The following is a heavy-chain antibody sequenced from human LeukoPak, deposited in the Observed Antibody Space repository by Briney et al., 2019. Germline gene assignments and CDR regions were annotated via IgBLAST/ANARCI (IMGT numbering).Heavy chain of an antibody. J-gene: IGHJ4*02. CDR3: ARSLGDD. CDR2: INQYGSEK. Sequence: PGGSLRLSCAVSGLTFSRYWMTWVRQAPGKGLEWVASINQYGSEKYYVDSEKGRFTISRDNAKNSVSLQMNSLRAEDTAVYYCARSLGDDWGQGTLVTVSS. CDR1: GLTFSRYW. D-gene: IGHD3-16*01. V-gene: IGHV3-7*01.